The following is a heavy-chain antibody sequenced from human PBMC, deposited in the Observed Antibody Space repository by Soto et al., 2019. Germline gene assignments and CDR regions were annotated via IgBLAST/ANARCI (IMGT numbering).Heavy chain of an antibody. J-gene: IGHJ3*02. CDR2: INHSGST. CDR1: GGSFSGYY. CDR3: ASGGYSGYDYAFDI. D-gene: IGHD5-12*01. Sequence: KASETLSLTCAVYGGSFSGYYWSWIRQPPGKGLEWIGEINHSGSTNYNPSLKSRVTISVDTSKNQFSLKLSSVTAADTAVYYCASGGYSGYDYAFDIWGQGTMVTVSS. V-gene: IGHV4-34*01.